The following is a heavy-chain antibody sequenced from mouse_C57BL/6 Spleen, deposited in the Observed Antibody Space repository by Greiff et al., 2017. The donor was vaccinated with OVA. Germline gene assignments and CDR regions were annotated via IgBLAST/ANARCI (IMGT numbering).Heavy chain of an antibody. D-gene: IGHD1-3*01. CDR1: GYSFTSYW. V-gene: IGHV1-64*01. CDR3: ARGITGFAY. Sequence: QVQLQQPGPELVKPGASVTLSCKASGYSFTSYWMHWVKQRPGQGLEWIGLIHPGSGSTNYNEKFKSKATLTVDKSSSTAYMQLSGLTSEDSAVYYCARGITGFAYWGQGTLVTVSA. J-gene: IGHJ3*01. CDR2: IHPGSGST.